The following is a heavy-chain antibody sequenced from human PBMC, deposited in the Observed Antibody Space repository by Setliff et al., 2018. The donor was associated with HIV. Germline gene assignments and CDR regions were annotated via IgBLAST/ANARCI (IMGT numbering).Heavy chain of an antibody. J-gene: IGHJ4*02. CDR2: IYASGKT. V-gene: IGHV4-4*07. Sequence: SETLSLTCNVSGDSLNTYYWSWIRQSGGKGLEWIGRIYASGKTTFNPSLKSRVRMSVDTSKNQSSLKLTSVTASDTAVYYCARGNNDLESFDYWGQGALVTVS. D-gene: IGHD3-3*01. CDR1: GDSLNTYY. CDR3: ARGNNDLESFDY.